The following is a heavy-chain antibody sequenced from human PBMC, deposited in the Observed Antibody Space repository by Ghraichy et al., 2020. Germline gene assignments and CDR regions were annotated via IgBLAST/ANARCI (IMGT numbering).Heavy chain of an antibody. V-gene: IGHV3-23*01. CDR2: ISGSGGGT. D-gene: IGHD6-13*01. CDR1: GITFSSHA. J-gene: IGHJ4*02. Sequence: GGSLRLSCEASGITFSSHAMTWVRQAPGKGLEWVSGISGSGGGTYSADSVKGRFTISRDNSKDTLYLQMYSLRADDTAVYYCAAGNSWYKIDYWGQGTLVTVSS. CDR3: AAGNSWYKIDY.